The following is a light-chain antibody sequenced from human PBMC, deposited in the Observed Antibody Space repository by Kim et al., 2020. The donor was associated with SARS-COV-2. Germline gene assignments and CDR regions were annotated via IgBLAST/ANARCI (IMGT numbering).Light chain of an antibody. J-gene: IGKJ2*01. CDR1: QYINDW. Sequence: SASVGARVPIPGRARQYINDWLAGYQQKPGKAPKHQIYKASSLETGVPSRFSGSGSGTEFTLTLDSLQPDDFATYYCQHYSHYPYTFGQGTKLEI. V-gene: IGKV1-5*03. CDR3: QHYSHYPYT. CDR2: KAS.